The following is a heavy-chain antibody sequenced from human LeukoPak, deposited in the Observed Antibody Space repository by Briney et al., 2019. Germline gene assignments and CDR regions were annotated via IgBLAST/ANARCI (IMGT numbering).Heavy chain of an antibody. CDR2: ISAYNGNT. Sequence: GASVKVSCKASGYTFTSYGISWVRQAPGQGLEWMGWISAYNGNTNYAQKLQGRVTMTTDTSTGTAYVELRSLRSDDTAVYYCARDRVAAAGDAFDIWGQGTMVTVSS. D-gene: IGHD6-13*01. V-gene: IGHV1-18*01. J-gene: IGHJ3*02. CDR1: GYTFTSYG. CDR3: ARDRVAAAGDAFDI.